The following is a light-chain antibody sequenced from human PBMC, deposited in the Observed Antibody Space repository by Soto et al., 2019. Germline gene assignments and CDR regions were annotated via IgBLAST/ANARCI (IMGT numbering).Light chain of an antibody. V-gene: IGKV3-11*01. CDR1: QNVYRY. Sequence: IVLTQSPATPSFSLGESAASPCLASQNVYRYGAWYQQKPGQAPRLLISDASNRATGIPARFGGSGSGTDFTLTSSSLEPEDFAVYYCQHRMNWPWTFGQGTKVDIK. J-gene: IGKJ1*01. CDR3: QHRMNWPWT. CDR2: DAS.